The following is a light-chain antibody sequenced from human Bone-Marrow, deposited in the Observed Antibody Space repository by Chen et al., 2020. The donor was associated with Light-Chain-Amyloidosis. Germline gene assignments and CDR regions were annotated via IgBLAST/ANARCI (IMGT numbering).Light chain of an antibody. CDR1: SGSIATNY. CDR3: QSYQGSSQVV. V-gene: IGLV6-57*01. CDR2: EDD. J-gene: IGLJ3*02. Sequence: FMLTQPHSVSESPGKTVIISCTRSSGSIATNYGQGYQQRPGSSPTTVIYEDDQRPPGVPDRFSGSIDRSSNSASLTISGLKTEDEADYYCQSYQGSSQVVFGGGTKLTVL.